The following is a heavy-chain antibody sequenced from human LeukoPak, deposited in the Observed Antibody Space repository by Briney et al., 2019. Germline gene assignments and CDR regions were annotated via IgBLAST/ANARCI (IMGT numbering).Heavy chain of an antibody. D-gene: IGHD3-3*01. CDR2: INHSGST. J-gene: IGHJ6*02. CDR3: ASMFKRRWDFWSGLKSVEAPYGMDV. Sequence: SETLSLTCAVYGGSFSGYYWSWIRQPPGKGLKWIGEINHSGSTNYNPSLKGRVTISVDTSKNQFSLKLSSVTAADTAVYYCASMFKRRWDFWSGLKSVEAPYGMDVWGQGTTVTVSS. V-gene: IGHV4-34*01. CDR1: GGSFSGYY.